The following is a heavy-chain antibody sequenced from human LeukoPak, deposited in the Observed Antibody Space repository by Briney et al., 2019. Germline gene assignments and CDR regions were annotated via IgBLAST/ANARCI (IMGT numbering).Heavy chain of an antibody. CDR1: GGSISSSSYY. D-gene: IGHD5-18*01. V-gene: IGHV4-39*07. CDR2: IYYSGST. J-gene: IGHJ4*02. Sequence: PSETLSLTCTVSGGSISSSSYYWGWIRQPPGKGLEWIGSIYYSGSTYYNPSLKSRVTISVDTSKNQFSLKLSSVTAADTAVYYCARSRRLWSNFDYWGQGTLVTVSS. CDR3: ARSRRLWSNFDY.